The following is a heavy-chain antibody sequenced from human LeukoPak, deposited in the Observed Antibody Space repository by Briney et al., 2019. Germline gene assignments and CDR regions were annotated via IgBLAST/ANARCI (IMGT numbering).Heavy chain of an antibody. CDR3: ARGLDY. CDR2: INHRGST. V-gene: IGHV4-34*01. Sequence: SETLSLTCAVYGGSFSGYYWSWIRQPPGKGLEWIGEINHRGSTNYNPSLKSRVTISVDTSKNQFSLKLSSVTAADMAVYYCARGLDYWGQGTLVTVSS. J-gene: IGHJ4*02. CDR1: GGSFSGYY.